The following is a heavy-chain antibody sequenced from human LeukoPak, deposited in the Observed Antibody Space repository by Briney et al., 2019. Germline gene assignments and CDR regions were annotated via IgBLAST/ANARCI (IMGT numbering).Heavy chain of an antibody. CDR1: GFTFSSYA. Sequence: GGSLRLSCAASGFTFSSYAMSWVRQGPGRGLEWVSAISVSGNTYHADSVKGRFTISRDSSKNTLYLQMNSLRAGDAAVYYCAKAPVTTCSGAYCYPFDYWSQGTLVTVSS. CDR3: AKAPVTTCSGAYCYPFDY. V-gene: IGHV3-23*01. CDR2: ISVSGNT. D-gene: IGHD2-15*01. J-gene: IGHJ4*02.